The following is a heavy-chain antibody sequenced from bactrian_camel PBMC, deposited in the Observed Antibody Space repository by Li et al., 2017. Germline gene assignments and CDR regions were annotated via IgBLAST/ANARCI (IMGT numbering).Heavy chain of an antibody. CDR2: IYTGDSST. J-gene: IGHJ4*01. D-gene: IGHD6*01. CDR1: GYSYSRDC. V-gene: IGHV3S54*01. Sequence: HVQLVESGGGSVQTGGSLRLSCVASGYSYSRDCVGWYRQVPGKEREAVAVIYTGDSSTYYVDSVKGRFTISLDSAKSTVYLQMNSLKPEDTAMYYCAAVRPGSCPATLPNGSAVLGVGQGTQVTVS.